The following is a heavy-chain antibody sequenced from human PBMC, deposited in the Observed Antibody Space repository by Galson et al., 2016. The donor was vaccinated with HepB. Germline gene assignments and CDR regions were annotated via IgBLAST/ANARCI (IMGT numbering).Heavy chain of an antibody. Sequence: QSGAEAKKPGESLKISCAGYGYSFISYWIAWVRQLPGKALEWLGIIYPGDSDTRYRPSFPGHVTISADKSIRAAYLQWTSLQASDSTMYYPARQAIAADGKVLDYWGQGTLVTVSS. V-gene: IGHV5-51*01. D-gene: IGHD6-13*01. J-gene: IGHJ4*02. CDR3: ARQAIAADGKVLDY. CDR2: IYPGDSDT. CDR1: GYSFISYW.